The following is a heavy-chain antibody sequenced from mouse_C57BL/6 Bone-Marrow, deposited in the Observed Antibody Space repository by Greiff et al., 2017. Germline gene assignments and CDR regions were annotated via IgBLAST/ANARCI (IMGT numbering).Heavy chain of an antibody. Sequence: EVKLQESGAELVRPGASVKLSCTASGFNIKDDYMHWVKQRPEQGLEWIGWIDPENGDTEYASKFQGKATITADTSSNTAYLKLSSLTSEDTAVYYCTIITTVVATDWGQGTTLTVSS. D-gene: IGHD1-1*01. V-gene: IGHV14-4*01. CDR2: IDPENGDT. CDR3: TIITTVVATD. J-gene: IGHJ2*01. CDR1: GFNIKDDY.